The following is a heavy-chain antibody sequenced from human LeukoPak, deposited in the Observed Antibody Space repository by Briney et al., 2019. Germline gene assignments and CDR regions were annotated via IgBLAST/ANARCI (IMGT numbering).Heavy chain of an antibody. D-gene: IGHD4-17*01. Sequence: GGYLRLSCAASGFTFSSYAMSWVRQAPGKGLEWVSAISGSGGSTYYADSVKGRFTISRDNSKNTLYLQMNSLRAEDTAVYYCAKDMWARYGFFDYWGQGTLVTVSS. CDR2: ISGSGGST. J-gene: IGHJ4*02. CDR3: AKDMWARYGFFDY. V-gene: IGHV3-23*01. CDR1: GFTFSSYA.